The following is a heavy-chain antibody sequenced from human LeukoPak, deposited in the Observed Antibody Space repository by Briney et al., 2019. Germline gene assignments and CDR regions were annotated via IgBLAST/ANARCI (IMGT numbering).Heavy chain of an antibody. V-gene: IGHV3-23*01. Sequence: PGGSLRLSCAASGFTFSSYAMSWVRQAPGKGLEWVSAISGSGGSTYYADSVKGRFTISRDNSKNTLYLQMNSLSAEDTAVYYCAKEAPRSWESPVWTDYYFDYWGQGTLVTVSS. CDR3: AKEAPRSWESPVWTDYYFDY. J-gene: IGHJ4*02. CDR2: ISGSGGST. D-gene: IGHD3-16*01. CDR1: GFTFSSYA.